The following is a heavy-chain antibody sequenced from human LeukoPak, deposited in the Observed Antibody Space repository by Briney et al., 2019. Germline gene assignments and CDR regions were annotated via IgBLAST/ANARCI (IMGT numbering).Heavy chain of an antibody. D-gene: IGHD3-9*01. V-gene: IGHV1-2*02. CDR3: ARVDLLTGYYMAFDY. CDR1: GYTFTGNY. CDR2: INPNSSGT. J-gene: IGHJ4*02. Sequence: GASVKVSCKASGYTFTGNYLHWVRQAPGQGLEWMGWINPNSSGTNYAQKFQGRVAMTRDTSISTAYMELSRLRSDDTAVYYCARVDLLTGYYMAFDYWGQGTLVTVSS.